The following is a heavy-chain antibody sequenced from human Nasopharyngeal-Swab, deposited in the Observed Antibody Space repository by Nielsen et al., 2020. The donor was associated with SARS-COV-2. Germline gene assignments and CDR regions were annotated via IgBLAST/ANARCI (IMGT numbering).Heavy chain of an antibody. V-gene: IGHV3-23*01. J-gene: IGHJ5*02. Sequence: GESLKISCGVSGFTISNSGMSWVRQAPGKGLEWVSLISTGGYTYYADSVKGRFTISRDNSRNTLVLQMNGLRVEDTAVYYCAKGDYGVFDPWGQGTLVTVSS. CDR2: ISTGGYT. CDR3: AKGDYGVFDP. CDR1: GFTISNSG. D-gene: IGHD4/OR15-4a*01.